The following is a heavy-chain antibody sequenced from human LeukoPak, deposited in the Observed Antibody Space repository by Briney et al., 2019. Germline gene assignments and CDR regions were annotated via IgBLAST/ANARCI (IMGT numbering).Heavy chain of an antibody. CDR1: GGSFSGYY. D-gene: IGHD3-9*01. Sequence: SETLSLTCAVYGGSFSGYYWSWIRQPPGKGLEWIGEINHSGSTNYNPSLKSRGTISVDTSKNQFSLKLSSVTAADTAVYYCARGRNYDILTGYYNPAPTFDYWGQGTLVTVSS. J-gene: IGHJ4*02. CDR3: ARGRNYDILTGYYNPAPTFDY. V-gene: IGHV4-34*01. CDR2: INHSGST.